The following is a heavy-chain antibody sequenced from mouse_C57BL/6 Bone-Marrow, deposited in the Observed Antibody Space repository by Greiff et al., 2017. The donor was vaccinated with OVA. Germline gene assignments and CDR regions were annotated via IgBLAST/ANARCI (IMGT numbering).Heavy chain of an antibody. D-gene: IGHD1-1*01. J-gene: IGHJ2*01. CDR3: TPNYYGTGDY. CDR2: IRLKSDNYAT. V-gene: IGHV6-3*01. Sequence: EVQLQQSGGGLVQPGGSMKLSCVASGFTFSNYWMNWVRQSPEKGLEWVAQIRLKSDNYATHYAESVKGRFTISRDDSKISVYLQMNNLRAEDTGIYYCTPNYYGTGDYWGQGTTLTVSS. CDR1: GFTFSNYW.